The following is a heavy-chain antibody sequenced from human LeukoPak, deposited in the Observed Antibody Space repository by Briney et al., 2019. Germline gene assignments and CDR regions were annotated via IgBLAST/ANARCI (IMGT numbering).Heavy chain of an antibody. Sequence: ASVNVSCKVSGNTLTDLSIHWVRQAPEKGLDWMGGFDPEDAEVIYAEKFQDRVTMTEDPSTDTAYLELSSLRSEDTAVYYCAAEGQWSLVHYFNSWGQGTLVTVSS. V-gene: IGHV1-24*01. CDR2: FDPEDAEV. D-gene: IGHD2-15*01. J-gene: IGHJ4*02. CDR1: GNTLTDLS. CDR3: AAEGQWSLVHYFNS.